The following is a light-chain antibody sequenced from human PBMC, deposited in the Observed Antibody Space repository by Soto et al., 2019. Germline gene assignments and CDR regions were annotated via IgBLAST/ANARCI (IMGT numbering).Light chain of an antibody. CDR1: SSDVGGYNY. J-gene: IGLJ1*01. Sequence: QTVVTQPASVSGSPGQSITISCTGTSSDVGGYNYVSWYQQHPGKAPKLMIYEVSNRPSGVSNRFSGSKSGNTASLTISGLQAEDEADYYCSSYTSSSTHYVFGTGTKVTVL. CDR2: EVS. V-gene: IGLV2-14*01. CDR3: SSYTSSSTHYV.